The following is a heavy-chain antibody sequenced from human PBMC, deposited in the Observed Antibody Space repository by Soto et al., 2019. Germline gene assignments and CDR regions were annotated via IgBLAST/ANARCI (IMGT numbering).Heavy chain of an antibody. V-gene: IGHV4-30-2*01. CDR3: ARDPAGTNFDY. CDR2: IYHSGST. D-gene: IGHD6-13*01. J-gene: IGHJ4*02. Sequence: PSETLSLTCAVSGGSINSGGYSWSWIRQPPGKGLEWIGYIYHSGSTYYNPSLKSRVTVSVDRSKNQFSLKLSSVTAADTAVYYCARDPAGTNFDYWGQGTLVTVSS. CDR1: GGSINSGGYS.